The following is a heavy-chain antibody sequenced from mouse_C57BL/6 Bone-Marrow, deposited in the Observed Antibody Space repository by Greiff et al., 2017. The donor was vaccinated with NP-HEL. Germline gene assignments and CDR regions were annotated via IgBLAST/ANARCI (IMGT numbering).Heavy chain of an antibody. V-gene: IGHV1-82*01. Sequence: VPLPHSVPDLVHPVASVKISCKASGYPFTSSSLNWVQHRPGQGLAWIGRIYPGVGDTNYNGKFKGKATLTADKSSSTTYMQLSSLTSEDSTVYFCARNPHYYGSSYWYFDVWGTGTTVTVSS. CDR3: ARNPHYYGSSYWYFDV. CDR1: GYPFTSSS. CDR2: IYPGVGDT. J-gene: IGHJ1*03. D-gene: IGHD1-1*01.